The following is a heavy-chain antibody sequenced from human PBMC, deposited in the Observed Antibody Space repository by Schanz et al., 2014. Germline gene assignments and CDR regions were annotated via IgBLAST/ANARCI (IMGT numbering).Heavy chain of an antibody. CDR3: TTFNNRDALYI. J-gene: IGHJ3*02. V-gene: IGHV3-15*04. D-gene: IGHD1-20*01. CDR2: IENNANGATT. Sequence: EVQVVESGGGLVQPGGSLRLSCSGSGFTFSEVYMSWVRQAPGKGLEWVGRIENNANGATTDYAAPVKGRFTVSRDDSRNTLYLQMNTLRTDDTALYYCTTFNNRDALYIWGQGTMVSVSS. CDR1: GFTFSEVY.